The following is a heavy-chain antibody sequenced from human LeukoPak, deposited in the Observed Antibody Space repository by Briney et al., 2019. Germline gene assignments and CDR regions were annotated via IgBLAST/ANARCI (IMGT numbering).Heavy chain of an antibody. J-gene: IGHJ4*02. CDR1: GLTFSSYA. CDR3: ARGGRRF. CDR2: ISYDGSNK. Sequence: GGSRRLSFAASGLTFSSYARNWVRQAPGKGLEWVTIISYDGSNKYYADSVKGRFTISRDNAKNTLYLQMNSLRVEDTAVYYCARGGRRFWGQGTLVTVSS. V-gene: IGHV3-30-3*01. D-gene: IGHD3-16*01.